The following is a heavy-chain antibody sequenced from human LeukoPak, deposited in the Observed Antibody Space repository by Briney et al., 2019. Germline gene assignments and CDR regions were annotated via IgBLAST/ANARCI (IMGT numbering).Heavy chain of an antibody. Sequence: SETLSLTCTVSGGSISSSSHYWGWIRQPPGKGLEWIGSIYYCGITYYNPSLKSRVTISVDTSKNQFSLKLSSVTATDTAVYYCARSGSYSFWFDPWGQGTLVTVSS. CDR1: GGSISSSSHY. CDR3: ARSGSYSFWFDP. CDR2: IYYCGIT. J-gene: IGHJ5*02. D-gene: IGHD1-26*01. V-gene: IGHV4-39*01.